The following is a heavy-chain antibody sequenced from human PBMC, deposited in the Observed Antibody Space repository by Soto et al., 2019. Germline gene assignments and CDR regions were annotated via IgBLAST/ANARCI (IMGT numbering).Heavy chain of an antibody. D-gene: IGHD5-12*01. CDR3: ARAEGGYNLGYYHFGMDV. CDR2: ILYDGSNE. CDR1: GFTFSTLG. V-gene: IGHV3-33*01. J-gene: IGHJ6*02. Sequence: GGSLRLSCAASGFTFSTLGMFWVRQAPGKGLEWVAHILYDGSNEYYADSVKGRFTISRDSSKKTLYLQMNSLRAEDTAVYHCARAEGGYNLGYYHFGMDVWGQGTTVTVSS.